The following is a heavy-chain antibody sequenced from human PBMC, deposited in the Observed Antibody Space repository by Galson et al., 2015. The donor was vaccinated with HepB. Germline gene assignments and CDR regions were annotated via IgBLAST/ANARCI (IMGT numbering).Heavy chain of an antibody. D-gene: IGHD6-19*01. CDR2: IWYDGSKK. V-gene: IGHV3-33*01. CDR3: ARVGAVAGILDY. Sequence: LEWVAIIWYDGSKKYYADSVKGQFTISRDNSKNTLYPQMNSLRAEDTAVYYCARVGAVAGILDYWGQGTLVTVSS. J-gene: IGHJ4*02.